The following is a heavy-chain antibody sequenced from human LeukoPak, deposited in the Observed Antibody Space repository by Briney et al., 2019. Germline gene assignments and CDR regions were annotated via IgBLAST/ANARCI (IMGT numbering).Heavy chain of an antibody. D-gene: IGHD2-15*01. J-gene: IGHJ4*02. CDR1: GGTFSSYA. CDR2: IIPILGIA. V-gene: IGHV1-69*04. Sequence: ASVKVSCRASGGTFSSYAISWVRQAPGQGLEWMGRIIPILGIANYAQKFQGRVTITADKSTSTAYMELSSLRSEDTAVYYCALSNCSRGSCYSGTSVYFDYWGQGTLVTFSS. CDR3: ALSNCSRGSCYSGTSVYFDY.